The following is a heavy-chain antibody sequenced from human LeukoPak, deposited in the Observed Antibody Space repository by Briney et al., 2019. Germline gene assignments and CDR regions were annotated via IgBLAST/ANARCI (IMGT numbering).Heavy chain of an antibody. V-gene: IGHV4-39*01. J-gene: IGHJ5*02. D-gene: IGHD6-13*01. Sequence: SETLSLTCTVSGGSISSSSYYWGWIRQPPGKGLEWIGSIYYSGSTYYNPSLKSRVTISVDTSKNQFSLKLSSVTAADTAVYYCARGIIAAATSGYFDPWGQGTLVTVSS. CDR2: IYYSGST. CDR1: GGSISSSSYY. CDR3: ARGIIAAATSGYFDP.